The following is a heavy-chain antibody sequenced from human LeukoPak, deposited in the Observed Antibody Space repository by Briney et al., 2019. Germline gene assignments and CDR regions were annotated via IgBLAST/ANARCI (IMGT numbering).Heavy chain of an antibody. CDR2: IYYSGST. D-gene: IGHD3-22*01. CDR3: ARGADSSGYYSIFYFDY. Sequence: SETLSLTCTVSGGSISSYYWNWIRQPPGKGLDWMGYIYYSGSTNYRPSLKSRVTISVDTSKNQFSLKLSSVTAADTAVYYCARGADSSGYYSIFYFDYWGQGTLVTVSS. V-gene: IGHV4-59*01. CDR1: GGSISSYY. J-gene: IGHJ4*02.